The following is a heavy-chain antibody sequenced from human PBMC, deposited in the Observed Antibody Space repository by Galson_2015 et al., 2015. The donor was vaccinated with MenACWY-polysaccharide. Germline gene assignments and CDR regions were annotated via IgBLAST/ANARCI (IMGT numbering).Heavy chain of an antibody. CDR3: ASRGAAHY. CDR1: GFTFSRYG. D-gene: IGHD6-25*01. CDR2: ISDTSGTT. J-gene: IGHJ4*02. V-gene: IGHV3-23*01. Sequence: SLRLSCAASGFTFSRYGMSWVRQAPGKGLEWVSVISDTSGTTYHIDSVKGRFTISRDNSKNMLYMQMNSLRVEDTAVYYCASRGAAHYWGQGTLITVSS.